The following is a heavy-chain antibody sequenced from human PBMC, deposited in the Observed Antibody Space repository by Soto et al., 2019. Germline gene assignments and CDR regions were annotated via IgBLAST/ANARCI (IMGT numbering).Heavy chain of an antibody. V-gene: IGHV3-33*01. D-gene: IGHD1-1*01. Sequence: QVQLVESGGGVVQPGRSLRLSCAASGFTFSSHVMHWVRQAPGKGLEWVAAIWHDGSNKYHADSVKGRFTISRDNSKNTRDLQMSSLRAEDTAVYYCAREGYNYACDYWGQGNLVTVSS. J-gene: IGHJ4*02. CDR2: IWHDGSNK. CDR1: GFTFSSHV. CDR3: AREGYNYACDY.